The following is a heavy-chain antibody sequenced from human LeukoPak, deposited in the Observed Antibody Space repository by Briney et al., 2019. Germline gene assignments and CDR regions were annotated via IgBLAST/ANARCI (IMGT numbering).Heavy chain of an antibody. J-gene: IGHJ4*02. V-gene: IGHV4-30-4*01. CDR2: IYYSGST. Sequence: SQTLSLTCTVSGGSISSGDYHWGWIRQPPGQGLQWIGYIYYSGSTYYNPSLKSRVTISVDTSKNQFSLKLSSVSAADTAIYYCARTDTAVVFLDYWGQGTLVTVSS. D-gene: IGHD5-18*01. CDR3: ARTDTAVVFLDY. CDR1: GGSISSGDYH.